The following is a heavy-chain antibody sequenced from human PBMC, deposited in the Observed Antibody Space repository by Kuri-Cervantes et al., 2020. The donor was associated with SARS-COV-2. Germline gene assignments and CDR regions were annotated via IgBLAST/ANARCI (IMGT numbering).Heavy chain of an antibody. CDR2: ISSSSSTI. J-gene: IGHJ4*02. Sequence: GESLKISCAASGFTFSSYSMNWVRQAPGKGLEWVSYISSSSSTIYYADSVKGRFTISRDNAKKSLYLQMTSLRAEDTAIYYCARDLYDSRGLWGQGTLVTVSS. D-gene: IGHD3-22*01. CDR3: ARDLYDSRGL. CDR1: GFTFSSYS. V-gene: IGHV3-48*01.